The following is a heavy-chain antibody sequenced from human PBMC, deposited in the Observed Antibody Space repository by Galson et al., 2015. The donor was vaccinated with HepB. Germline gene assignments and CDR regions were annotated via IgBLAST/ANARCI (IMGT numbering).Heavy chain of an antibody. D-gene: IGHD6-6*01. Sequence: SLRLSCAASGLIFSEYSMHWVRQAPGKGLEWVAVVSYDGSNKNYADSVKGRFTISRDNSKNTLFLQMKSLRGEDTAVYYCAQDKISISARHVSYYYYGMDAWGQGTTVTVSS. CDR2: VSYDGSNK. CDR1: GLIFSEYS. V-gene: IGHV3-30*18. J-gene: IGHJ6*02. CDR3: AQDKISISARHVSYYYYGMDA.